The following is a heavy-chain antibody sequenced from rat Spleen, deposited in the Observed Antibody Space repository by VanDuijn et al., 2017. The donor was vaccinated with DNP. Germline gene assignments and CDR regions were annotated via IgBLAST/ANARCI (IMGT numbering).Heavy chain of an antibody. J-gene: IGHJ2*01. CDR2: ISNTGDST. D-gene: IGHD5-1*01. CDR3: ATGGSPYYFEY. CDR1: GFTFSSFP. V-gene: IGHV5-46*01. Sequence: EVQLVESGGGSVQPGRSMKLSCAASGFTFSSFPMAWVRQAPTKGLDWVATISNTGDSTYYRDSVKGRFTISRDNAKSTLYLQMNSLRSEDMATYYCATGGSPYYFEYWGQGVMVIVSS.